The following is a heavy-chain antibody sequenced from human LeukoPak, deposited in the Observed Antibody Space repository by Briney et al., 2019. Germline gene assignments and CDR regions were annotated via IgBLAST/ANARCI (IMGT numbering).Heavy chain of an antibody. D-gene: IGHD2-15*01. CDR3: ARDLLCSGGSCYSRVFDY. CDR2: ISAYNADT. J-gene: IGHJ4*02. CDR1: GYTFTSYG. V-gene: IGHV1-18*01. Sequence: ASVKVSCKTSGYTFTSYGISWVRQAPGQGLEWMGWISAYNADTNFAQKFQGRVTMAIDASTTTAYMELRSLRSDDTAVYYCARDLLCSGGSCYSRVFDYWGQGTLVTVSS.